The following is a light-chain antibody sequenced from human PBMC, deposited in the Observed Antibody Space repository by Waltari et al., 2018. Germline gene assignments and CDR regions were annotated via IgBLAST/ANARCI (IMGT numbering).Light chain of an antibody. CDR1: ETIDNNF. CDR2: GAS. CDR3: QQYGNSPPWT. V-gene: IGKV3-20*01. Sequence: EIVLPQFPGTLSLSPGERATLSCRASETIDNNFLAWYQHKPGQAPSLLIYGASRRATDIPDRFSGGGSGTDFTLTISSLEPDDFALYYCQQYGNSPPWTFGQGTKVEIK. J-gene: IGKJ1*01.